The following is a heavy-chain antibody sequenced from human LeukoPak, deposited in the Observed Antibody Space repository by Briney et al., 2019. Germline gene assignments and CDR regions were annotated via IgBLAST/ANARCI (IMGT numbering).Heavy chain of an antibody. J-gene: IGHJ3*01. Sequence: LPGESLRLSCAGSRFTFSSYWVHWVRQAPGKGLVWVSHINPDGSSTSYADSVKGRFTISRDNAKNTLYLEMNSLRAEDSAVYYCARGIPTAPRSALEVGGQGTMVTVSS. D-gene: IGHD2-2*01. V-gene: IGHV3-74*01. CDR2: INPDGSST. CDR1: RFTFSSYW. CDR3: ARGIPTAPRSALEV.